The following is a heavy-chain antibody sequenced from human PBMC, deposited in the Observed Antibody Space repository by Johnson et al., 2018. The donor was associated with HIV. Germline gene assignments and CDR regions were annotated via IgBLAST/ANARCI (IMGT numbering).Heavy chain of an antibody. V-gene: IGHV3-15*01. CDR1: GFTFSDYY. J-gene: IGHJ3*02. CDR3: ARVKGATNALDI. CDR2: IKSESDGGAT. Sequence: VQLVESGGGLVKPGGSLRLSCAASGFTFSDYYMSWVRHAPGKGLEWIARIKSESDGGATDYSVPVRGRFTVSRDDSKNTLYLQMTSLKTEDTSLYYCARVKGATNALDIWGPGTLVTVS. D-gene: IGHD1-26*01.